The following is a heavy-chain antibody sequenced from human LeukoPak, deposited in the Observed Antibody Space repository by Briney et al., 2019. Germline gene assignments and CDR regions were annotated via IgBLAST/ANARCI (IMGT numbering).Heavy chain of an antibody. CDR1: GGSISTYY. V-gene: IGHV4-59*01. Sequence: SETLSLTCTVSGGSISTYYWSWIRQPPGKGLEWIGYIYYSGSTSYNPSLKSRVTISVDTSKNQFSLKLSSVTAADTAVYYCARDHPGTARYFDWLGGNYYYYMDVWGKGTTVTVSS. J-gene: IGHJ6*03. CDR2: IYYSGST. CDR3: ARDHPGTARYFDWLGGNYYYYMDV. D-gene: IGHD3-9*01.